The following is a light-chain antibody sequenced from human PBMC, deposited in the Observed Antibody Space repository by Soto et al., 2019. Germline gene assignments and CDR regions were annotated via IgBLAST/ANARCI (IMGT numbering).Light chain of an antibody. J-gene: IGKJ1*01. CDR2: AAS. Sequence: QSPSSLSASVGDRVTITCRASQTIRNSLNWYQQKPGKAPRLLIYAASSLQSGVPSRFSGSGSGTDFTLTISCLQPEDFATFYCQQSYNSPPTFGQGTKVDIK. CDR1: QTIRNS. CDR3: QQSYNSPPT. V-gene: IGKV1-39*01.